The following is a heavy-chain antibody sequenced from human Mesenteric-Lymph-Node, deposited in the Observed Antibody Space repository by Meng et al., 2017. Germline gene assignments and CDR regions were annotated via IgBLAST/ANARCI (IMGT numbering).Heavy chain of an antibody. J-gene: IGHJ4*02. CDR1: GFTFSSYA. Sequence: GESLKISCAASGFTFSSYAMSWVRQAPGKGLEWVSAISGSGGSTYYADSVKGRFTISRDNAKNSLYLQMNSLRAEDTAVYYCARSLGSSSGDYWGQGTLVTVSS. D-gene: IGHD6-13*01. CDR3: ARSLGSSSGDY. CDR2: ISGSGGST. V-gene: IGHV3-23*01.